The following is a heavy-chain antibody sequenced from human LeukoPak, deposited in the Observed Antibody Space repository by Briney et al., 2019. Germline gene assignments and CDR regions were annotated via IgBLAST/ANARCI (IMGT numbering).Heavy chain of an antibody. D-gene: IGHD3-22*01. Sequence: GGSLRLSCAASGFTFSSYGMHWVRQAPGKGLEWVAVIWYDGSNKYYVDSVQGRFTISRDNSKNTLYLQMSSLRAEDTAVYYCARGDYYDSSGYYFPDAFDIWGQGKMVHVSS. CDR2: IWYDGSNK. CDR3: ARGDYYDSSGYYFPDAFDI. CDR1: GFTFSSYG. V-gene: IGHV3-33*01. J-gene: IGHJ3*02.